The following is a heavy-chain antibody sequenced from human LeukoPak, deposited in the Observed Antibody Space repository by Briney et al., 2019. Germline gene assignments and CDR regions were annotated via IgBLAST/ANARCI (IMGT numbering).Heavy chain of an antibody. CDR1: DYTFSSYG. CDR3: ARVLTVFRNFDAFHI. D-gene: IGHD3-3*01. Sequence: GASVKVSCKASDYTFSSYGISWVRQAPGQGLEWMGIINPSGGSTSYAQRFQGRVTMTRDTSTSTVYMELSSLKSEDTAVYYCARVLTVFRNFDAFHIWGQGTMVTVSS. V-gene: IGHV1-46*01. CDR2: INPSGGST. J-gene: IGHJ3*02.